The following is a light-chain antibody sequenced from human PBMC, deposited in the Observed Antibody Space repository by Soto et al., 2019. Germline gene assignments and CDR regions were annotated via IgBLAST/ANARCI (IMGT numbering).Light chain of an antibody. V-gene: IGKV3-20*01. CDR1: QSVSSY. J-gene: IGKJ4*01. CDR2: DAS. Sequence: EIVMTQSPVTLSVSPGERTTLSCRASQSVSSYLAWYQQKPGQAPRLLIYDASSRATGIPDRFSGGGSGTDFTLTISRLEPEDFAVYYCQQFSSYPLTFGGGTKVDI. CDR3: QQFSSYPLT.